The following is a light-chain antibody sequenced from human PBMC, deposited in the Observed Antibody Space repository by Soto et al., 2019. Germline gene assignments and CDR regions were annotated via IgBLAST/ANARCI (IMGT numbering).Light chain of an antibody. CDR2: DAS. Sequence: EIVLTQSPATLSLAPGERATLSCRASQSVSSYLAWYQQKPGQAPRLLIYDASNRATGIPAMFSVSGSGTAFPLPFTTLVRADLALHLRRHPSDWGGTFGEET. J-gene: IGKJ4*01. CDR1: QSVSSY. CDR3: RHPSDWGGT. V-gene: IGKV3-11*01.